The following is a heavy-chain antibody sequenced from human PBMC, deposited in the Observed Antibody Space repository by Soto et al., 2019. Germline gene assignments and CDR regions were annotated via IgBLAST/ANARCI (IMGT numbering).Heavy chain of an antibody. CDR2: MNPNSGNT. V-gene: IGHV1-8*01. CDR1: GYTFTSYD. D-gene: IGHD5-18*01. Sequence: ASVKVSCKASGYTFTSYDINWVRQATRQGLEWMGWMNPNSGNTGYAQKFQGRVTMTRNTSISTAYMELSSLRSEDTAVYYCARNTLRRIQLWPTRYYYYGMDVWGQGTTVTVSS. J-gene: IGHJ6*02. CDR3: ARNTLRRIQLWPTRYYYYGMDV.